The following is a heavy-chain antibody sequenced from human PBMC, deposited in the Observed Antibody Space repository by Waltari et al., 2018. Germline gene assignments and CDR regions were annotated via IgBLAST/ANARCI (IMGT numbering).Heavy chain of an antibody. CDR3: VRDFSPAIGGNVYDVFDV. Sequence: QLVESGGGLVQPGGSLRLSCEASGFSLSDSWMPWVRQAPGKGLEWVANIWRDGALKHYMDSVEGRFSISRDNAKNSLYLQLNSLRVEDTAVYFCVRDFSPAIGGNVYDVFDVWGQGTMVTVS. CDR1: GFSLSDSW. D-gene: IGHD3-10*01. V-gene: IGHV3-7*03. J-gene: IGHJ3*01. CDR2: IWRDGALK.